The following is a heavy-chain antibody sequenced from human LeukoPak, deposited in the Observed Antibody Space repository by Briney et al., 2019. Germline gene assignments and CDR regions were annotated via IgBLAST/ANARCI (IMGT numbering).Heavy chain of an antibody. D-gene: IGHD3-10*01. Sequence: PSETLSLTCTVSGGSISSYYWGWLRQPPGKGLEWLGSIYYSGSTYYNPSLKSRVTISVDTSKNQFSLKLSSVTAADTAVYYCARDITMVRGPPFSFDYWGQGTLVTVSS. J-gene: IGHJ4*02. V-gene: IGHV4-39*07. CDR1: GGSISSYY. CDR2: IYYSGST. CDR3: ARDITMVRGPPFSFDY.